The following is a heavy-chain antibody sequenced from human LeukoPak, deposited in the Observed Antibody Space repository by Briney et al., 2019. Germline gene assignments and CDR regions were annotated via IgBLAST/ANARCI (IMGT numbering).Heavy chain of an antibody. Sequence: ASVKVSCKASGYALTDHHLSWVRQAPGQGLEWMGIINPSGGSTSYAQKFQGRVTMTRDTSTSTVYMELSSLRSEDTAVYYCARDEVGATGSFDYWGQGTLVTVSS. D-gene: IGHD1-26*01. CDR2: INPSGGST. CDR1: GYALTDHH. V-gene: IGHV1-46*01. CDR3: ARDEVGATGSFDY. J-gene: IGHJ4*02.